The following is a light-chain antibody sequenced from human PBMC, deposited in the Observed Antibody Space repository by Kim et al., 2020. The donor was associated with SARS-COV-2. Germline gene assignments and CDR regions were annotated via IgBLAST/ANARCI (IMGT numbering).Light chain of an antibody. CDR3: QSADSSDTWV. Sequence: VSPGQTARITCSGDALPKQYTYWYQQKPGQAPVLVIYKDNERPSGIPERFSGSSSGTTVTLTISGVQAEDEADYYCQSADSSDTWVFGGGTQLTVL. J-gene: IGLJ3*02. CDR2: KDN. CDR1: ALPKQY. V-gene: IGLV3-25*03.